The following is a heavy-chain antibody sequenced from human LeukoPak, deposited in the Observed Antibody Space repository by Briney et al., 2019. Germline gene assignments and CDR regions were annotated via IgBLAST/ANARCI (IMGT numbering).Heavy chain of an antibody. D-gene: IGHD3-22*01. J-gene: IGHJ3*02. Sequence: ASVKVSCKASGYTFTSYDINWVRQATGQGLEWMGWMNPNSGNTGYAQKSQGRVTMTRNTSISTAYMELSSLRSEDTAVYYCARGRSEITMIVVATAAFDIWGQGTMVTVSS. V-gene: IGHV1-8*01. CDR2: MNPNSGNT. CDR3: ARGRSEITMIVVATAAFDI. CDR1: GYTFTSYD.